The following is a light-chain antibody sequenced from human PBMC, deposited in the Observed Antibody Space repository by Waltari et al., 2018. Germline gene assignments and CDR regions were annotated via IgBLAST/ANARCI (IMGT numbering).Light chain of an antibody. V-gene: IGKV3-20*01. Sequence: EIVLTQSPGTLSVSPGERVTVPCRASQTITGSWLTWSHQTPGQAPRLLIYGASNRAPGIPDRFSGSGSGTDFTLTISRLEPEDSAVYYCQQYDGSVVTFGGGTKVEIK. J-gene: IGKJ4*01. CDR1: QTITGSW. CDR3: QQYDGSVVT. CDR2: GAS.